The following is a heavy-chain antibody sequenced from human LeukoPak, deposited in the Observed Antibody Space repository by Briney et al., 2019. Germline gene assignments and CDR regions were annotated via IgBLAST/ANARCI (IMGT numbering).Heavy chain of an antibody. CDR2: IYYSGDT. V-gene: IGHV4-59*08. J-gene: IGHJ5*02. D-gene: IGHD3-3*01. CDR3: ARVVLEWLSPDNWFDP. CDR1: GGSISNDY. Sequence: PSETLSLTCTVSGGSISNDYWSWIRQPPGKGLEWIGYIYYSGDTNYNPSLKSRVTISVDTSKRQFSLNLSSVTAADTAVYYCARVVLEWLSPDNWFDPWGQGTLVTVSS.